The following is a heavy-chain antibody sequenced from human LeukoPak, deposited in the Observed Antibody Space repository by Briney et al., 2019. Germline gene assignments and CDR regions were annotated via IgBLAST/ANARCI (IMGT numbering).Heavy chain of an antibody. Sequence: GGSLRVSCEASGFTLSTYSMKWVRQAPGKGLEWVSYISSGSTIKYHADSVKGRFSISRDNAKNSLYLQMNSLRDEDTAVYYCATDRGGNGMDVWGQGTTVTVSS. V-gene: IGHV3-48*02. D-gene: IGHD3-16*01. CDR2: ISSGSTIK. CDR3: ATDRGGNGMDV. CDR1: GFTLSTYS. J-gene: IGHJ6*02.